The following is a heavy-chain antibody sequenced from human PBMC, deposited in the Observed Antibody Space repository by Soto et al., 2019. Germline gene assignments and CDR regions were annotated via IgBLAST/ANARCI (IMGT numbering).Heavy chain of an antibody. D-gene: IGHD6-13*01. Sequence: ASVKVSCKASGYTFTSYDINWVRQATGQGLEWMGWMNPNSGNTGYAQKFQGRVTMTRNTSISTAYMELSGLRSEDTAVYYCASLTPGIAAAGIGAFDSWGQRTMVTVSS. V-gene: IGHV1-8*01. CDR3: ASLTPGIAAAGIGAFDS. CDR1: GYTFTSYD. J-gene: IGHJ3*02. CDR2: MNPNSGNT.